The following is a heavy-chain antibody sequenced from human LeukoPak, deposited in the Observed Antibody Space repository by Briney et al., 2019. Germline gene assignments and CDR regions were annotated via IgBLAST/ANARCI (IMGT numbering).Heavy chain of an antibody. J-gene: IGHJ4*02. V-gene: IGHV4-34*01. CDR3: ARRTTVTIPFGY. D-gene: IGHD4-11*01. Sequence: PSETLSLTCAVYGGSFSGYYWSWIRQPPGKGLEWIGEINHSGSTNYNPSLKSRVTISVDKSKNQFSLKLSSVTAADTAVFYCARRTTVTIPFGYWGQGTLATVSS. CDR2: INHSGST. CDR1: GGSFSGYY.